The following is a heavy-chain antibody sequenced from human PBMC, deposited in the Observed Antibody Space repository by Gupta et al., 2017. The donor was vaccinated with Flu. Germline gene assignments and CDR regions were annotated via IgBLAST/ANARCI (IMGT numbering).Heavy chain of an antibody. J-gene: IGHJ4*02. V-gene: IGHV3-20*04. Sequence: DVQLEDSGGGVLRPGGSLRLSCATAVINFADYGMSWVRQAPGKGLEWVSGINWNGEILGYADSGRSRFTVSRDNARNSLYLQMDSLRDEATAFYYCTRVFVVLEKYSPLEYCVQGALVTVSS. CDR1: VINFADYG. D-gene: IGHD2-15*01. CDR2: INWNGEIL. CDR3: TRVFVVLEKYSPLEY.